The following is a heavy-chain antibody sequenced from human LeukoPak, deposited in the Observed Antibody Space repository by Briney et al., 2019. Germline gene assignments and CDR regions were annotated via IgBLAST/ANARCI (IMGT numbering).Heavy chain of an antibody. D-gene: IGHD3-10*01. CDR3: ARDRTGGVWFGESDNWFDP. CDR1: GYTFTGSY. CDR2: INPNSGGT. V-gene: IGHV1-2*06. J-gene: IGHJ5*02. Sequence: ASVKVSCKASGYTFTGSYINWVRQAPGQGLEWMGRINPNSGGTNYAQKFQGRVTMTRNTSISTAYMDLSSLRSEDTAVYYCARDRTGGVWFGESDNWFDPWGQGTLVTVSS.